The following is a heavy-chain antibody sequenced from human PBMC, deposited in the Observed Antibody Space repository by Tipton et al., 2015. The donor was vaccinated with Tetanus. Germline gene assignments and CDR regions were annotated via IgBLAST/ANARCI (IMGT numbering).Heavy chain of an antibody. Sequence: TLSLTCAVYGGSFSGYYWSWIRQPPGKGLEWIGEINHSGSTNYNPSLKSRVTISVDTSKNQFSLKLSSVTAADTAVYYCARQRITMVRGVIIAYYFDYWGQGTLVTVSS. CDR3: ARQRITMVRGVIIAYYFDY. CDR1: GGSFSGYY. V-gene: IGHV4-34*01. J-gene: IGHJ4*02. CDR2: INHSGST. D-gene: IGHD3-10*01.